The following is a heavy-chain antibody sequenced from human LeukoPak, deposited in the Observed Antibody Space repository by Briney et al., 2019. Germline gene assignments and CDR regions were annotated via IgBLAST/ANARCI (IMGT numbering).Heavy chain of an antibody. CDR3: AKVGEYFDWLLRGSFDY. CDR2: ISGSGGST. CDR1: GFTFSSYA. V-gene: IGHV3-23*01. Sequence: PGGSLRLSCAASGFTFSSYAMSWVRQAPGKGLEWVSAISGSGGSTYYADSVKGRFTISRDNSKNTLYLQMNSLRAEDTAVYYCAKVGEYFDWLLRGSFDYWGQGTLVTVSS. J-gene: IGHJ4*02. D-gene: IGHD3-9*01.